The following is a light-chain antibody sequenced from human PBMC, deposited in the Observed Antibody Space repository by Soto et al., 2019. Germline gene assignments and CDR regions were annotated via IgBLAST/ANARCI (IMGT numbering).Light chain of an antibody. J-gene: IGKJ3*01. Sequence: EIVLTQSPATLSLSPGERATLSCRASQNVSTYLTWYQQKPGQAPRLLIYDASIRATGIPARFSGSGSGTDFTLTISGLEPEDAAVYYCQQRTNWLTFGPGTKVDIK. V-gene: IGKV3-11*01. CDR3: QQRTNWLT. CDR2: DAS. CDR1: QNVSTY.